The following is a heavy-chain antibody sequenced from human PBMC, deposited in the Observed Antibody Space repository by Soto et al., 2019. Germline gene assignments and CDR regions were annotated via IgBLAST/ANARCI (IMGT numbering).Heavy chain of an antibody. Sequence: EVQLVESGGGLVQPGGSLRLSCAASGFTFSSYSMNWVRQAPGKGLEWVSYISSSSSTIYYADSVKGRFTISRDNAKNSLYLQMNSLRDEDTAVYYCARVENILPGYRIYYYYGMDVWGQGTTVTVSS. CDR2: ISSSSSTI. CDR3: ARVENILPGYRIYYYYGMDV. V-gene: IGHV3-48*02. D-gene: IGHD3-9*01. J-gene: IGHJ6*02. CDR1: GFTFSSYS.